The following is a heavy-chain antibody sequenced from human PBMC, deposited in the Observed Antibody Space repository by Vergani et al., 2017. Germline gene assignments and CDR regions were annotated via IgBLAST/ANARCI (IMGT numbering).Heavy chain of an antibody. D-gene: IGHD3-22*01. Sequence: QVQLVESGGGVVQPGRSLRLSCAASGFTFSSYGMHWVRQAPGKGLEWVAVIWYDGSNKYYADSVKGRFTISRDNSKNTLYLQMNSLRAEDTAVYYCAREFHYESSGYYPSFDYWGQGTLVTVSS. CDR2: IWYDGSNK. J-gene: IGHJ4*02. V-gene: IGHV3-33*01. CDR1: GFTFSSYG. CDR3: AREFHYESSGYYPSFDY.